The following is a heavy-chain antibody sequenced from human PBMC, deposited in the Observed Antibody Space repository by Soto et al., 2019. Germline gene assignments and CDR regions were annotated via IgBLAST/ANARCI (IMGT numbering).Heavy chain of an antibody. CDR3: ARGDATKIVVTTYYGMDV. Sequence: QVQLVQSGAEVKKPGSSVKVSCKASGGSLSNYGISWVRQAPGQGLEWMGAIIPVFGTPNYAQKFQDRVTITEAESTTTVYREVRSLTSEDTAVYYCARGDATKIVVTTYYGMDVWGQGTTVTVSS. CDR1: GGSLSNYG. J-gene: IGHJ6*02. V-gene: IGHV1-69*12. CDR2: IIPVFGTP. D-gene: IGHD3-22*01.